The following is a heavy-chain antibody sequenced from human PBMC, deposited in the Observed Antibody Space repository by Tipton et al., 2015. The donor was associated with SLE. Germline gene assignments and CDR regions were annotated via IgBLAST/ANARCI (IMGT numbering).Heavy chain of an antibody. CDR2: IYYSGST. CDR3: ARGGPYYYYYMDV. Sequence: TLSLTCTVSGGSISSHYCSWIRQPPGKGLEWIGYIYYSGSTNYNPPLKSRVTISVDTSKNQFSLKLSSVTAADTAVYYCARGGPYYYYYMDVWGKGTTVTVSS. J-gene: IGHJ6*03. D-gene: IGHD5-12*01. V-gene: IGHV4-59*11. CDR1: GGSISSHY.